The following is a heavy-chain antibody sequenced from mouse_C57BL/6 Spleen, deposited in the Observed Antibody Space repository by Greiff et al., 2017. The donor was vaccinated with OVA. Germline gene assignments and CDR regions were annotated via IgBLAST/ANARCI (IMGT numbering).Heavy chain of an antibody. Sequence: QVQLQQSGAELAKPGASVKLSCKASGYTFTSYWMHWVKQRPGQGLEWIGYINPSSGYTKYNQKFKDKATLTADKSSSTAYMQLSSLTYEDSAVYYCARPFYGSSYAMDYWGQGTSVTVSS. CDR1: GYTFTSYW. CDR3: ARPFYGSSYAMDY. D-gene: IGHD1-1*01. J-gene: IGHJ4*01. V-gene: IGHV1-7*01. CDR2: INPSSGYT.